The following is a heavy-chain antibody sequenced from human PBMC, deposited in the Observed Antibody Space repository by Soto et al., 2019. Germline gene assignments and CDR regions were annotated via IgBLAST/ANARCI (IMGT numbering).Heavy chain of an antibody. Sequence: SGPTLVNPKPTLILTCAFSGFSLSRKGMSVSWIRQPPGKALEFLALIDWEEEKFSSPSLRTRLTVSKDTSKSQVVLTLTNVDPVDTATYYCTRSTTCNYEYYFDYYRHGTLFTIS. CDR1: GFSLSRKGMS. CDR3: TRSTTCNYEYYFDY. CDR2: IDWEEEK. J-gene: IGHJ4*01. D-gene: IGHD1-7*01. V-gene: IGHV2-70*01.